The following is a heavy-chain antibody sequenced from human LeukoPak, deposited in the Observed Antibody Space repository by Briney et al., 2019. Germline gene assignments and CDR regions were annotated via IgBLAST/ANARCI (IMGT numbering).Heavy chain of an antibody. Sequence: ASVKVSCKASGYTFTSYYMHGLQKAPGQGLEGMGWINPNSGGTNYAQKFQGRVTMTRDTSISTAYMELSRLRSDDTAVYYCARDSSLSIAAAGTQYGMDVWGQGTTVTVSS. CDR2: INPNSGGT. D-gene: IGHD6-13*01. CDR3: ARDSSLSIAAAGTQYGMDV. V-gene: IGHV1-2*02. J-gene: IGHJ6*02. CDR1: GYTFTSYY.